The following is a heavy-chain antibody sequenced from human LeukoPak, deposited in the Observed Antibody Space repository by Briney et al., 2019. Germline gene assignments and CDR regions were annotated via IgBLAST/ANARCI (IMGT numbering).Heavy chain of an antibody. CDR1: GGTFSSYA. D-gene: IGHD3-10*01. CDR3: ATTMVRGVIYYYYYMDV. CDR2: IIPIFGTG. V-gene: IGHV1-69*13. Sequence: SVKVSCKASGGTFSSYAISWVRQAPGQGLEWMGGIIPIFGTGNYAQKFQGRVTITADESTSTAYMELSSLRSEDTAVYYCATTMVRGVIYYYYYMDVWGKGTTVTISS. J-gene: IGHJ6*03.